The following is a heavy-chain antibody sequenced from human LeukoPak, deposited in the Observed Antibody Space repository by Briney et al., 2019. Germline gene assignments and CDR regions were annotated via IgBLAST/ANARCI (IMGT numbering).Heavy chain of an antibody. CDR2: ITPIFGTV. Sequence: ASVKVSCKASGDIFSNYPITWVRQAPGQGREWMGRITPIFGTVNYAQKFQGRVTIIADKSTSTAYMELSSLRSEDTAVYYCARGRWELRGGYFDYWGQGTLVTVSS. J-gene: IGHJ4*02. D-gene: IGHD1-26*01. CDR1: GDIFSNYP. V-gene: IGHV1-69*06. CDR3: ARGRWELRGGYFDY.